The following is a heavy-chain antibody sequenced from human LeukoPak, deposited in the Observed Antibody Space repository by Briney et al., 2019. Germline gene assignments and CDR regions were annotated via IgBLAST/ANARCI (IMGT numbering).Heavy chain of an antibody. Sequence: TGGSLRLSCAASGFTFYNYAMSWVRQAPGKGLEWVSAITGSGTDTFHADSVKGRFTISRDNSESTLYLQMNSLRAEDTATYYCAKGNSSSRPYYFDYWGQGTLVTVSS. J-gene: IGHJ4*02. CDR2: ITGSGTDT. CDR1: GFTFYNYA. CDR3: AKGNSSSRPYYFDY. D-gene: IGHD6-6*01. V-gene: IGHV3-23*01.